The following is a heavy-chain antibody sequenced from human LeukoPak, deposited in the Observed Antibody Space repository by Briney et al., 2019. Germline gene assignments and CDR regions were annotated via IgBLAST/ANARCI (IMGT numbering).Heavy chain of an antibody. D-gene: IGHD2-15*01. CDR3: ARPSCRSGGSCYEDY. V-gene: IGHV4-38-2*01. CDR2: IYHSGST. J-gene: IGHJ4*02. CDR1: GYPISSGYY. Sequence: SETLSLTCAVSGYPISSGYYWGWIRQPPGKGLEWIGSIYHSGSTYYNPSLKSRVTISVDTSKNQFSLKLSSVTAADTAVYYCARPSCRSGGSCYEDYWGQGTLVTVSS.